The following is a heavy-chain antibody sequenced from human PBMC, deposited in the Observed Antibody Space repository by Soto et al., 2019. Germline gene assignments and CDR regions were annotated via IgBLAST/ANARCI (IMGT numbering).Heavy chain of an antibody. CDR1: GFTFSSYA. V-gene: IGHV3-23*01. D-gene: IGHD3-9*01. CDR2: ISGSGGST. CDR3: AKNGPFSHYDILTGTGGWFDP. Sequence: GGSLRLSCAASGFTFSSYAMIWVRQAPGKGLEWVSAISGSGGSTYYADSVKGRFTISRDNSKNTLYLQMNSLRAEDTAVYYCAKNGPFSHYDILTGTGGWFDPWGQGTLVTVSS. J-gene: IGHJ5*02.